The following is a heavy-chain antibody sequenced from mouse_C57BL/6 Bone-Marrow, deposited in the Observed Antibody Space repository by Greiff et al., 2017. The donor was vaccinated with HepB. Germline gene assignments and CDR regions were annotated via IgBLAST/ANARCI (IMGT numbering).Heavy chain of an antibody. CDR3: ARERYRNYAAYAMDY. J-gene: IGHJ4*01. V-gene: IGHV1-19*01. CDR1: GYTFTDYY. CDR2: INPYNGGT. Sequence: EVQLQQSGPVLVKPGASVKMSCKASGYTFTDYYMNWVKQSHGKSLEWIGVINPYNGGTSYNQKFKGKATLTVDKSSSTAYMELNSLTSEDSAVYYCARERYRNYAAYAMDYWGQGTSVTVSS. D-gene: IGHD2-5*01.